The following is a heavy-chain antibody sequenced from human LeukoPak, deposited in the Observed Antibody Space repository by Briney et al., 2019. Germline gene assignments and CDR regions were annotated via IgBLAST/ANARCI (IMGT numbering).Heavy chain of an antibody. CDR3: ARHVVGPGYSSVSNLDY. CDR2: TYYGGNT. CDR1: GASISSGTYY. J-gene: IGHJ4*02. D-gene: IGHD2-15*01. Sequence: SEPLSLTCSVSGASISSGTYYWAWIRPPPGKGLEWIGSTYYGGNTHYSPSLRGRVTISVDTSENKLSVRLTSVTAADTAVYYCARHVVGPGYSSVSNLDYWGQGTLVIVSS. V-gene: IGHV4-39*01.